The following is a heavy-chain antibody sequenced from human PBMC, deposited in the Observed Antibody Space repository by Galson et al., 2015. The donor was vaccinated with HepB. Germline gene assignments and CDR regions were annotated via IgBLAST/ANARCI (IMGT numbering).Heavy chain of an antibody. J-gene: IGHJ6*03. CDR1: GGSFRGYY. V-gene: IGHV4-34*01. Sequence: SETLSLTCGVSGGSFRGYYWSWIRQSPGKGLEWIGDINESESTSYNPSLKNRVTLSIDTPNKRFSLTLTSLTAADTGVYYCARVRGVPYQYFCMDVWGKGTTVTVSS. D-gene: IGHD2-2*01. CDR3: ARVRGVPYQYFCMDV. CDR2: INESEST.